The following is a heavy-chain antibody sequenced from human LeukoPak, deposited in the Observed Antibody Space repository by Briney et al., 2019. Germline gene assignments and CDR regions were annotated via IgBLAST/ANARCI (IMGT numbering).Heavy chain of an antibody. CDR1: GVRFSSDW. CDR2: IKEDGIEK. J-gene: IGHJ4*02. CDR3: VRERPDYYKGSSVFYKAFDQ. Sequence: GGSLRLSCAGSGVRFSSDWMSWVRQAPGKGAEWVAHIKEDGIEKHYVDSLKGGITISRENAKKSVFLQVNSVRAEETAAYFCVRERPDYYKGSSVFYKAFDQWGQGTLVTVSS. V-gene: IGHV3-7*01. D-gene: IGHD3-10*01.